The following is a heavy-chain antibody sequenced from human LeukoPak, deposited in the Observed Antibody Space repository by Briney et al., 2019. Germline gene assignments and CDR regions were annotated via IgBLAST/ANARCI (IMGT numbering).Heavy chain of an antibody. V-gene: IGHV3-73*01. CDR3: TRAGTKPSPVDY. D-gene: IGHD1-1*01. CDR2: IRSKAISYAT. Sequence: GGSLRLSCAASGFTFSGSAMHWVRQASGKGLEWVGRIRSKAISYATAYAASVKGRFTISRDDSKNTAYLQMNSLKTEDTAVYYCTRAGTKPSPVDYWGQGTLVTVSS. J-gene: IGHJ4*02. CDR1: GFTFSGSA.